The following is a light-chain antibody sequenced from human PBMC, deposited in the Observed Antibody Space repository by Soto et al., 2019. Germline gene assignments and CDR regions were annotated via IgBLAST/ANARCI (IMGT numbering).Light chain of an antibody. CDR2: SNN. CDR1: SSNIGSNT. J-gene: IGLJ1*01. CDR3: AAWDATLNGRYV. V-gene: IGLV1-44*01. Sequence: QSVLTQPPSASGTPGQRVTISCYGSSSNIGSNTVNWYQQLPGTAPKLLIYSNNQRPSWVADRFSGSKSGASASLAISVRRSEDEPDYYWAAWDATLNGRYVSGPGPKAT.